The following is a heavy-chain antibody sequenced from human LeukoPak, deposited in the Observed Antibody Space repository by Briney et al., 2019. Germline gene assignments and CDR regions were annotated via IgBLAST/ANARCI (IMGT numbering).Heavy chain of an antibody. Sequence: GGSLRLSCAASGFTFNTYTMNWVRQAPGKGLEWVSSISSSSSYIYYADSVKGRFTISRDNAKNSLYLQMNSLRAEDTAVYYCARWGDYYYGSGSYYPLDYWGQGTLVTVSS. CDR2: ISSSSSYI. D-gene: IGHD3-10*01. J-gene: IGHJ4*02. V-gene: IGHV3-21*01. CDR1: GFTFNTYT. CDR3: ARWGDYYYGSGSYYPLDY.